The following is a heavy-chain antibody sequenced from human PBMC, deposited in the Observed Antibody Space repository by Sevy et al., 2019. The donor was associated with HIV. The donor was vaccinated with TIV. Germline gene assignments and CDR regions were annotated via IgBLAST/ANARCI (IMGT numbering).Heavy chain of an antibody. V-gene: IGHV3-21*01. CDR3: TRASLLGYCSTTSCYYAFDI. J-gene: IGHJ3*02. CDR2: ISGDTYYT. Sequence: GGSLRLSCNASGITFSTSVMNWVRQSPDRGLEWVSSISGDTYYTQYAYSMRGRFIVSRDNAKNSLFLEMNSLTVEDTAVYYCTRASLLGYCSTTSCYYAFDIWGPGTVVTVSS. CDR1: GITFSTSV. D-gene: IGHD2-2*01.